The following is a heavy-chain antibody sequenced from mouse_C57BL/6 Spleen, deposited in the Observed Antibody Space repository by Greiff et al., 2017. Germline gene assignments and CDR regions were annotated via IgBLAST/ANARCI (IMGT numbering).Heavy chain of an antibody. Sequence: QVQLQQSGPELVKPGASVKLSCKASGYTFTDYYIHWVKQRPGQGLEWIGWILPGSGSTYYNEKFKVKATLTVDKSSITAYMQLSSLTSEYSAVYFCARWDYYFDYWGQGTTLTVSS. CDR2: ILPGSGST. CDR1: GYTFTDYY. CDR3: ARWDYYFDY. J-gene: IGHJ2*01. D-gene: IGHD4-1*01. V-gene: IGHV1-75*01.